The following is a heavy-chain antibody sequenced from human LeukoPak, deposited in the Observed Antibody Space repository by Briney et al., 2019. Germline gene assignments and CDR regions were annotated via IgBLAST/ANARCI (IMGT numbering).Heavy chain of an antibody. CDR3: ARWGYYGSGGYFDY. J-gene: IGHJ4*02. CDR2: ISSSGSTI. Sequence: PGGSLRLSCAASGFTFSSYEMNWVRQAPGKGLEWVSYISSSGSTIYYADSVKGRFTISRDNAKNSLYLQMNSLRAEDTAVYYCARWGYYGSGGYFDYWGQGTLVTVSS. CDR1: GFTFSSYE. D-gene: IGHD3-10*01. V-gene: IGHV3-48*03.